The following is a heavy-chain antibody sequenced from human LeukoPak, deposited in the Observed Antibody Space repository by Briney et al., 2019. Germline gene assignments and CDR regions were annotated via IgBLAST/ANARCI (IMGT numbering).Heavy chain of an antibody. Sequence: SQTFSLTCAISGDSVSSNIAAWNWIRQSPSRGLEWLGRTYYRSKWYNDYAVSVKSRITINPDTSKNQFSLQLNSVTPEDTAVYYCARNPISVAGDNWFDPWGQGTLVTVSS. J-gene: IGHJ5*02. D-gene: IGHD6-13*01. CDR2: TYYRSKWYN. V-gene: IGHV6-1*01. CDR1: GDSVSSNIAA. CDR3: ARNPISVAGDNWFDP.